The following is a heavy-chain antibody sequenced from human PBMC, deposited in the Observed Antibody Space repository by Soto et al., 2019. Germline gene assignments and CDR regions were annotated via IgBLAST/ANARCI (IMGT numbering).Heavy chain of an antibody. Sequence: SETLSLTCTVSGGSVSSDNYYWSWIRQPPGKGLEWIGDIYYSGSTNYNPSLKSRVTISVDTSKNQFSLKLSSVTAADTAVYYCARSRDIVVVPAAPNWYFDLWGRGTLVTVSS. D-gene: IGHD2-2*01. CDR1: GGSVSSDNYY. CDR3: ARSRDIVVVPAAPNWYFDL. J-gene: IGHJ2*01. V-gene: IGHV4-61*01. CDR2: IYYSGST.